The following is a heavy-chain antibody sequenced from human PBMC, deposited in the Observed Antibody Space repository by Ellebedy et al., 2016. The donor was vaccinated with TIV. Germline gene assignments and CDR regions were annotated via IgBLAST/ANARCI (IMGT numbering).Heavy chain of an antibody. Sequence: AASVKVSCKASGYSFTTYPMNWVRQAPGQGLEWMGWINTDTGNPTYAQGFAGRFVFSLDTSVATAFLQISSLKTEDTAVYYCARAQYCSGGRCYSDYWGQGTLVTVSS. J-gene: IGHJ4*02. CDR1: GYSFTTYP. CDR2: INTDTGNP. D-gene: IGHD2-15*01. V-gene: IGHV7-4-1*02. CDR3: ARAQYCSGGRCYSDY.